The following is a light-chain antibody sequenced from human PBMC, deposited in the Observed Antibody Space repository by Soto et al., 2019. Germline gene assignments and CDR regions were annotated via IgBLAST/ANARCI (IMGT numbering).Light chain of an antibody. V-gene: IGKV3-20*01. CDR2: GAS. CDR1: QSVSSSY. Sequence: EIVLTQSPGTLSLSPGERATLSCRASQSVSSSYLAWYQQKPGQAPRLLIYGASSRATGIPDRFSGSGSGTDFTLTISRLEPEDFAVYSCQQYGSSRTFGQGTKEDIK. CDR3: QQYGSSRT. J-gene: IGKJ1*01.